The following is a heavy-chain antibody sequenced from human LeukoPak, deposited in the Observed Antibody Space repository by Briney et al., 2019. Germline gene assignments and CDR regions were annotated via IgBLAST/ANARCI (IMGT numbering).Heavy chain of an antibody. CDR3: ARDQAYCGGDCYFDF. J-gene: IGHJ4*02. D-gene: IGHD2-21*02. V-gene: IGHV4-38-2*02. CDR1: DYSISSAYY. CDR2: IYHSGGT. Sequence: SETLSLTCAVSDYSISSAYYWGWIRQPPGKGLEWIGSIYHSGGTDYNPSLKSRVTISVDTSKNQFSLKLRSVTAADTAVYYCARDQAYCGGDCYFDFWGQGTLVTVSS.